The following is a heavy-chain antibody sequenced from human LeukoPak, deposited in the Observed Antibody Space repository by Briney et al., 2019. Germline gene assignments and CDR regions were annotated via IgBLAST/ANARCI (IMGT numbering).Heavy chain of an antibody. Sequence: PSQTLSLTCTVSGGSISSSSYYWGWIRQPPGKGLEWIGSIYYSGSTYYNPSLKSRVTISVDTSKNQFSLKLSSVTAADTAVYYCASRRGDGYNLNWFDPWGQGTLVTVSS. V-gene: IGHV4-39*01. CDR3: ASRRGDGYNLNWFDP. CDR1: GGSISSSSYY. J-gene: IGHJ5*02. CDR2: IYYSGST. D-gene: IGHD5-24*01.